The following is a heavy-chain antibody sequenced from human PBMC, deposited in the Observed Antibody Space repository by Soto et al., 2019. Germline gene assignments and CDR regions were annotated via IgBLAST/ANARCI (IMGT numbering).Heavy chain of an antibody. D-gene: IGHD3-22*01. J-gene: IGHJ3*02. CDR2: ISYDGNNE. CDR1: GFTFNNFG. V-gene: IGHV3-30*18. CDR3: AKDRDHYDSSDAFDI. Sequence: GSLRLSCAASGFTFNNFGIHWVRQAPGKGLEWVAVISYDGNNEWYADSVRGRFTISRDNSNNTLYLQMNSLRAGDTAVYYCAKDRDHYDSSDAFDIWGQGTMVTVSS.